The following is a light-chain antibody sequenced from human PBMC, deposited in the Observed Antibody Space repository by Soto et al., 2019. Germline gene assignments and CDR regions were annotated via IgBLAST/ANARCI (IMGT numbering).Light chain of an antibody. V-gene: IGKV1-5*01. CDR2: DAY. J-gene: IGKJ1*01. CDR1: RSISDW. Sequence: DIQMTQSPSTLSPSVGDTVPITCRASRSISDWLAWYQQKPGKAPKLLIFDAYSLKSGVPSRFSGSGSGTEFTLTISRLQPDDVATYYCLQYSSHSWTFGQGTKVDIK. CDR3: LQYSSHSWT.